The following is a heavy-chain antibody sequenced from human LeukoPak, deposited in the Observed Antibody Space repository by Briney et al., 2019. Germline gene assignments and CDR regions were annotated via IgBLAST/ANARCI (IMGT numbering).Heavy chain of an antibody. V-gene: IGHV1-2*02. J-gene: IGHJ3*02. CDR1: GYTFTGYY. Sequence: ASVKVSCKASGYTFTGYYMHWVRQAPGHRLEWMGWINPNSGGTNYAQKFQGRVTMNRDTSISTAYMELSRLRSDDTAVYYCARDMSEWLLTPDDAFDIWGQGTMVTVSS. CDR3: ARDMSEWLLTPDDAFDI. CDR2: INPNSGGT. D-gene: IGHD5-12*01.